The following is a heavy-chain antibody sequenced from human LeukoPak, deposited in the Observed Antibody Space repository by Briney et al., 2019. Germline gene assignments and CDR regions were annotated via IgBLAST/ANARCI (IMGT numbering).Heavy chain of an antibody. CDR3: ARDRTPLDY. CDR2: IYSGGST. Sequence: GGSLRLSCAASEFSVGSNYMTWVRQAPGKGLEWVSLIYSGGSTYYADSVKGRFTISRDNSKNTLYLQMNSLRAEDTAVYYCARDRTPLDYWGQGTLVTVSS. CDR1: EFSVGSNY. V-gene: IGHV3-66*01. J-gene: IGHJ4*02. D-gene: IGHD1-14*01.